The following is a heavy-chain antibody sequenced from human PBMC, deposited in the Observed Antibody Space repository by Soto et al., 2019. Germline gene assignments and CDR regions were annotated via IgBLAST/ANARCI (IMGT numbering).Heavy chain of an antibody. Sequence: SETLSLTCAVSGGSISSSNWWSWVRQPPGKGLEWIGEIYHSGSTNYNPSLKSRVTISVDKSKNQFSLKLSSVTAADTAVYYCARDPARRYYDILTGSAYGMDVWGQGTTVTVS. CDR2: IYHSGST. CDR3: ARDPARRYYDILTGSAYGMDV. CDR1: GGSISSSNW. D-gene: IGHD3-9*01. J-gene: IGHJ6*02. V-gene: IGHV4-4*02.